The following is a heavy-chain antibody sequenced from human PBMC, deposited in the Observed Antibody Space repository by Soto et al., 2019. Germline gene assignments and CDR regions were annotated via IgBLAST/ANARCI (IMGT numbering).Heavy chain of an antibody. CDR2: IYYSGST. D-gene: IGHD3-10*01. CDR3: ARTILLWFGELIIDYYGMDV. J-gene: IGHJ6*02. CDR1: AGSISSGDYY. Sequence: QVQLQESGPGLVKPSQTLSLTCTVSAGSISSGDYYWSWIRQPPGKGLEWIGYIYYSGSTYYNPSLNSRVTISVDTSKSQFSLKLSSVTAADTAVYYCARTILLWFGELIIDYYGMDVWGQGTTVTVSS. V-gene: IGHV4-30-4*01.